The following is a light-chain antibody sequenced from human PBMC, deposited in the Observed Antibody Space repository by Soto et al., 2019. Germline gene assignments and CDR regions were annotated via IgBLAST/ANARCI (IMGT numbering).Light chain of an antibody. CDR1: QDISNY. J-gene: IGKJ5*01. Sequence: DIQMTQSPSSLSASVGDRVTITYQASQDISNYLYWYQQKPGKAPKLLIYSALNLETGVPFRFSGSGSGTDFTFTIIILQPKDISTYYCQQYDTRPPFGQGKRLEIK. CDR2: SAL. CDR3: QQYDTRPP. V-gene: IGKV1-33*01.